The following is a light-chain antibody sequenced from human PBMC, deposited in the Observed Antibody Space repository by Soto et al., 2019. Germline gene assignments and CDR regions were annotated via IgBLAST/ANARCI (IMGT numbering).Light chain of an antibody. CDR1: SSDIGSDKF. J-gene: IGLJ3*02. V-gene: IGLV2-23*01. Sequence: QSALTQPASVSGSPGQSITISCSGTSSDIGSDKFVSWYQQHPGKVPKVMIYEGSKRPSGVSNRFSGSKSGNTASLTISGIQAEDEADYYCASYAGDSTMVFGGGTKLTVL. CDR3: ASYAGDSTMV. CDR2: EGS.